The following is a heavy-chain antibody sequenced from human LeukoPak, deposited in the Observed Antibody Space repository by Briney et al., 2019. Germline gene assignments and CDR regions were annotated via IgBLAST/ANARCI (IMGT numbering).Heavy chain of an antibody. CDR2: ISSSNSYI. CDR1: GFTFSSYN. Sequence: GGSLRLSCAASGFTFSSYNMNWVRQAPGKGLEWVSSISSSNSYIYYADSVKGRFTISRDNAKNSLYLQMNSLRAEDTAVYYCARDLLGYNYYYMDVWGKGTTVTVSS. D-gene: IGHD3-16*02. CDR3: ARDLLGYNYYYMDV. J-gene: IGHJ6*03. V-gene: IGHV3-21*01.